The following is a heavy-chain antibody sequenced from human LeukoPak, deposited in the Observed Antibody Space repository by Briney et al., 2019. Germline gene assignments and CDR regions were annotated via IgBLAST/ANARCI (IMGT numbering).Heavy chain of an antibody. Sequence: WASVKVSCTASGGTFSSYAISWVRQAPGQGLEWMGGIIPIFGTANYAQKFQGRVTITADKSTSTAYMELSSLRSEDTAVYYCALLPSVVVDAFDIWGQGTMVTVSS. CDR3: ALLPSVVVDAFDI. D-gene: IGHD2-15*01. V-gene: IGHV1-69*06. CDR1: GGTFSSYA. J-gene: IGHJ3*02. CDR2: IIPIFGTA.